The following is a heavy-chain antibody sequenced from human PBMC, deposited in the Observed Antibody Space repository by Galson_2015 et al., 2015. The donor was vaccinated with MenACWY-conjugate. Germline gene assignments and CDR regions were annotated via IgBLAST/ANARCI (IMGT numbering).Heavy chain of an antibody. CDR2: ISPGDSII. D-gene: IGHD6-13*01. CDR1: GYSFTTYW. J-gene: IGHJ4*02. CDR3: ARHPPGGRGMDV. Sequence: QSGAEVKKPGESLKISCQGSGYSFTTYWIGWVRQLPGNGLEWMGLISPGDSIIRYSPAFQGQVTMSADKSINTAYLQWNTLQASDTAMYYCARHPPGGRGMDVWGQGTLVTVSS. V-gene: IGHV5-51*01.